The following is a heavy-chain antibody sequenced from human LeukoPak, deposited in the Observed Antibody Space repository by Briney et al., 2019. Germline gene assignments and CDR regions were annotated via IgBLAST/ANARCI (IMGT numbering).Heavy chain of an antibody. CDR2: ISYDGSNK. D-gene: IGHD3-22*01. CDR1: GFTFSSYA. Sequence: GGSLRLSCAASGFTFSSYAMHWVRQAPGKGLERVAVISYDGSNKYYADSVKGRFTISRDNSKNTLYLQMNSLRAEDTAVYYCARGGRYYDSSGYYVEYFQHWGQGTLVTVSS. V-gene: IGHV3-30-3*01. J-gene: IGHJ1*01. CDR3: ARGGRYYDSSGYYVEYFQH.